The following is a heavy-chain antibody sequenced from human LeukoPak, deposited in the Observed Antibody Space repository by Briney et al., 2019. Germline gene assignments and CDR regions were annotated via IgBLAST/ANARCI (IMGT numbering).Heavy chain of an antibody. V-gene: IGHV4-34*01. Sequence: PSETLSLTCAVYGGSFSGYYWSGVRQPPGKGREWSGEINHSGSTNYNPSLKSRVTISVDTSKNQFSLNLSSVTAADTAVYYCARDQRSGYSGYDYYYYYMDVWGKGTTVTVSS. CDR3: ARDQRSGYSGYDYYYYYMDV. CDR1: GGSFSGYY. D-gene: IGHD5-12*01. J-gene: IGHJ6*03. CDR2: INHSGST.